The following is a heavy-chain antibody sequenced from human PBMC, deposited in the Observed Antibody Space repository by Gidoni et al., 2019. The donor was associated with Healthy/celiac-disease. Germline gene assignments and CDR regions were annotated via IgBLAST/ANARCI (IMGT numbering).Heavy chain of an antibody. J-gene: IGHJ5*02. D-gene: IGHD3-10*01. CDR2: IYYSGST. V-gene: IGHV4-59*09. CDR3: AGGPGHYGSGSYPGVIVGATTYNWFDP. Sequence: EWIGYIYYSGSTNYNPSLKSRVTISVDTSKNQFSLKLSSVTAADTAVYYCAGGPGHYGSGSYPGVIVGATTYNWFDPWGQGTLVTVSS.